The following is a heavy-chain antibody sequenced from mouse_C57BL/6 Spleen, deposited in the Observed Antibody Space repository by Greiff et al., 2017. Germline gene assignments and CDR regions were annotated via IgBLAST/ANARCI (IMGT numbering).Heavy chain of an antibody. V-gene: IGHV1-18*01. Sequence: EVQLQQSGPELVKPGASVKIPCKASGYTFTDYNMDWVKQSHGKSLEWIGDSNPNNGGTIYNQKFKGKATLTVDKSSSTAYMELRSLTSEDTAVYYCARRKLGAWFAYWGQGTLVTVSA. CDR2: SNPNNGGT. CDR1: GYTFTDYN. D-gene: IGHD4-1*01. CDR3: ARRKLGAWFAY. J-gene: IGHJ3*01.